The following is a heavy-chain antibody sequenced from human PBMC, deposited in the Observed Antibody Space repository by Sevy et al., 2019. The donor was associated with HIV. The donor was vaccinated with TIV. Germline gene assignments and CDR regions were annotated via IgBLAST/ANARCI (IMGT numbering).Heavy chain of an antibody. CDR3: ARDLAVARNYYYYGMDV. J-gene: IGHJ6*02. Sequence: SQTLSLTCAISGDSVSSNSAAWNWIRQSPSRGLEWLGRTYYSSKWYNDYAVSVKSRITINPDTSKNQFSLQLNSVTPEDTAVYYCARDLAVARNYYYYGMDVWGQGTTVTVSS. CDR2: TYYSSKWYN. V-gene: IGHV6-1*01. CDR1: GDSVSSNSAA. D-gene: IGHD6-19*01.